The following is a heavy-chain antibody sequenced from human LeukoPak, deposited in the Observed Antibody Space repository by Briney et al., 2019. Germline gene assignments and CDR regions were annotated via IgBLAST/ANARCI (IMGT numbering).Heavy chain of an antibody. V-gene: IGHV4-61*08. CDR1: GGSISSGGYY. CDR2: IYYSGST. CDR3: ARSEGPVQSRDGYNSY. D-gene: IGHD5-24*01. Sequence: PSQTLSLTCTVSGGSISSGGYYWSWIRQPPGKGLGWIGYIYYSGSTNYNPSLKSRVTISVDTSKNQFSLKLSSVTAADTAVYYCARSEGPVQSRDGYNSYWGQGTLVTVSS. J-gene: IGHJ4*02.